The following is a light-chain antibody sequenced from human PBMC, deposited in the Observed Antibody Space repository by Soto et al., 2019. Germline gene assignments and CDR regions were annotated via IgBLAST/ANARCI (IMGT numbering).Light chain of an antibody. Sequence: ETVMTQSPATLSVSPGERVTLSCRASQSVSTNLAWYKQRPGQAPRLLIYGASTRTTGIPARFSGRGSETEFTLTISSLQSEDFAVYYCHQYNNRPPYTFGQGTQL. CDR2: GAS. V-gene: IGKV3-15*01. CDR3: HQYNNRPPYT. J-gene: IGKJ2*01. CDR1: QSVSTN.